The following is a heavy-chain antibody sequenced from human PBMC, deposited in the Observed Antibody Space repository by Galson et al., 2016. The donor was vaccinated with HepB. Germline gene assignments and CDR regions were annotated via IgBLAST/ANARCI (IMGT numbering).Heavy chain of an antibody. CDR2: INPRDATT. CDR3: SGEIGGTYYGPYDY. J-gene: IGHJ4*02. CDR1: GYTFTTYY. Sequence: SVKVSCKASGYTFTTYYMHWVRQAPGQGLEWMGLINPRDATTGYAQKFQGRVTMSRDTSTSTVYMELSSLTSDDTAVYFCSGEIGGTYYGPYDYWGQGTLVTISS. V-gene: IGHV1-46*01. D-gene: IGHD1-26*01.